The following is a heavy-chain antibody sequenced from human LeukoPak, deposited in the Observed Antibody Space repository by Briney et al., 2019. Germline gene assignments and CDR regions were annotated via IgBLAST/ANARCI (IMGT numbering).Heavy chain of an antibody. CDR3: AKDLLALASGSSYDYFDY. Sequence: PGGSLRLSCAASGFTFSSYGMHWVRQAPGKGLEWVAVISYDGSNKYYADSVKGRFTISGDNSKNTLYLQMNSLRAEDTAVYYCAKDLLALASGSSYDYFDYWGQGTRVTVSS. D-gene: IGHD1-26*01. CDR2: ISYDGSNK. V-gene: IGHV3-30*18. J-gene: IGHJ4*02. CDR1: GFTFSSYG.